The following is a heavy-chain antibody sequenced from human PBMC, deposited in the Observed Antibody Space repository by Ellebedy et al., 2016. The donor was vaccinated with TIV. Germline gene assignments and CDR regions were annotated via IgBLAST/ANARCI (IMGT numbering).Heavy chain of an antibody. J-gene: IGHJ4*02. CDR1: GFTFSRHD. Sequence: GGSLRLSXAASGFTFSRHDMHWVRQATGKGLEWVSAIGTAGDTYYPGSVKGRFTISRDNAKNSLYLQMDSLRAEDTAVYYCVRGAGYIFDYWGQGTLVTVSS. D-gene: IGHD2-2*02. V-gene: IGHV3-13*01. CDR2: IGTAGDT. CDR3: VRGAGYIFDY.